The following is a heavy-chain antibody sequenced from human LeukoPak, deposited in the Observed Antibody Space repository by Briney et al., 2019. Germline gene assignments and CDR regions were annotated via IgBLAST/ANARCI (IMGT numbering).Heavy chain of an antibody. D-gene: IGHD2-2*01. J-gene: IGHJ3*02. V-gene: IGHV1-69*05. Sequence: SVKVSCKASGGTFSSYAISWERQAPGQGLEWMGGIIPIFGTANYAQKFQGRVTITTDESTSTAYMELSSLRSEDTAVYYCARHSCSSTSCNLDAFDIWGQGTMVTVSS. CDR3: ARHSCSSTSCNLDAFDI. CDR1: GGTFSSYA. CDR2: IIPIFGTA.